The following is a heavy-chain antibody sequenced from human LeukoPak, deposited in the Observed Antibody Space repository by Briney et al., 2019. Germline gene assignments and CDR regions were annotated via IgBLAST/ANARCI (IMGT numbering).Heavy chain of an antibody. D-gene: IGHD3-22*01. V-gene: IGHV4-34*01. Sequence: SETLSLTCAVYGGSFSGYYWSWIRQPPGKGLEWIGEINHSGSTNYNPSLKSRVTISVDTPKNQFSLKLSSVTAADTAVYYCASHYDSSGYSFDYWGQGTLVTVSS. CDR2: INHSGST. J-gene: IGHJ4*02. CDR1: GGSFSGYY. CDR3: ASHYDSSGYSFDY.